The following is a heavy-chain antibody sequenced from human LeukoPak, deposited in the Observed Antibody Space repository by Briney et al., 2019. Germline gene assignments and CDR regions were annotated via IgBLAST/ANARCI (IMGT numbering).Heavy chain of an antibody. CDR3: ARVSTEYYYDSSGYNDQLNDY. D-gene: IGHD3-22*01. J-gene: IGHJ4*02. CDR2: INPNSGGT. V-gene: IGHV1-2*02. Sequence: GASVKVSCKASGYTFTGYYMHWVRQAPGQGPEWMGWINPNSGGTNYAQKFQGRVTMTRDTSISTAYMELSRLGSDDTAVYYCARVSTEYYYDSSGYNDQLNDYWGQGTLVTVSS. CDR1: GYTFTGYY.